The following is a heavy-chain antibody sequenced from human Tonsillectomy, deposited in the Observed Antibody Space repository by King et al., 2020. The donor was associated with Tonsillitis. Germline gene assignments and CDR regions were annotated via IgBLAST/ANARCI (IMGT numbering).Heavy chain of an antibody. D-gene: IGHD1-26*01. V-gene: IGHV3-49*03. CDR3: TRVSRRVGSQRGAGAFVI. CDR2: IRSKAYGGTT. J-gene: IGHJ3*02. CDR1: GFTFGDYA. Sequence: VQLVESGGGLVQPGRSLRLSCTASGFTFGDYAMSWFRQAPGKGLEWVGFIRSKAYGGTTEYAASVKGRFTISRDDSKSIPYLQMNSLKTEDTAVYYCTRVSRRVGSQRGAGAFVIWGQGKMVTVSS.